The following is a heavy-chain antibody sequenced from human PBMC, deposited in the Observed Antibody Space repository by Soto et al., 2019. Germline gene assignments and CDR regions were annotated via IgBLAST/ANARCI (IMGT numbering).Heavy chain of an antibody. J-gene: IGHJ6*02. V-gene: IGHV4-61*01. D-gene: IGHD2-8*02. CDR2: SYSSGST. CDR3: ARFVRSCTGTTCYTRADV. Sequence: KTSETLSLTCTVSGGSVRSDIQYWNWIRHPPGKRLEWIGFSYSSGSTNYNPSLKSRVTMSVDTSKNQFSLKLRSVIVADTAVYHCARFVRSCTGTTCYTRADVWGQGTTVTVSS. CDR1: GGSVRSDIQY.